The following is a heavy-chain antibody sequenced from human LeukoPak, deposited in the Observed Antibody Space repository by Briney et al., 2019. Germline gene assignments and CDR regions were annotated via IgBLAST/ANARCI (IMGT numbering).Heavy chain of an antibody. J-gene: IGHJ4*02. CDR2: IYTSGST. V-gene: IGHV4-61*02. CDR3: ARAAIQLWTMFDY. D-gene: IGHD5-18*01. CDR1: GGSISSGSYY. Sequence: SQTLSLTCTVSGGSISSGSYYWSWIRQPAGKGLEWIGRIYTSGSTNYNPSLKSRVTMSVDTSKNQFSLKLSSVTAADTAVYYCARAAIQLWTMFDYWGQGTLVTVSS.